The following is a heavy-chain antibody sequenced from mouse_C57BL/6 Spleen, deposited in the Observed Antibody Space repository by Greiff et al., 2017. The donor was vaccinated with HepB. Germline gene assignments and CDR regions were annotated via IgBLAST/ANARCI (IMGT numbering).Heavy chain of an antibody. CDR3: ARRDDYDDAMDY. V-gene: IGHV1-53*01. CDR1: GYTFTSYW. D-gene: IGHD2-4*01. CDR2: INPSNGGT. J-gene: IGHJ4*01. Sequence: QVQLQQPGTELVQPGASVKLSCKASGYTFTSYWMHWVKQRPGQGLEWIGNINPSNGGTNYNEKFKSKATLTVDKSSSTAYMQLSSLTSEDAAVYYGARRDDYDDAMDYWGQGTSVTVSS.